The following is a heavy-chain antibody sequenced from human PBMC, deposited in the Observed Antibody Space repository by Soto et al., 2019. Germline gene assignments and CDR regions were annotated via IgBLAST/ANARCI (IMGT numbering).Heavy chain of an antibody. CDR3: AKADVGVFVDY. CDR1: GFTFSSYW. V-gene: IGHV3-7*03. Sequence: EVQLVESGGGLVQPGGSLRLSCAASGFTFSSYWMSWVRQAPGKGLEWVANIKQDGSEKYYVDSVKGRFTISRDNAKNSLYLQMNSLRAEDTAVYYCAKADVGVFVDYWGQGTLVTVSS. CDR2: IKQDGSEK. J-gene: IGHJ4*02. D-gene: IGHD3-10*01.